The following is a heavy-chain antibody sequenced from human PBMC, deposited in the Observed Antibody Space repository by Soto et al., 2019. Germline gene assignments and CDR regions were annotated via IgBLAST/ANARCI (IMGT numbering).Heavy chain of an antibody. V-gene: IGHV3-30*18. D-gene: IGHD6-19*01. Sequence: QVQLVESGGGVAQPGRSLRLSCAASGFTFSSYGMHWVRQAPGKGLEWVAVISYDGSNKYYADSVKGRFTISRDNSKNTLYLQMNSLRAEDTAVYYCAKEGAYSSGWYSGHYYYGMDVWGQGTTVTVSS. CDR3: AKEGAYSSGWYSGHYYYGMDV. J-gene: IGHJ6*02. CDR2: ISYDGSNK. CDR1: GFTFSSYG.